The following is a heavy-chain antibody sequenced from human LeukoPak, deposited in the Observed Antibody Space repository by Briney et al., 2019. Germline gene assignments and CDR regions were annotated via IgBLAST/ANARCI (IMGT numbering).Heavy chain of an antibody. Sequence: GGSLRLSCAASGFTFSNYWMTWVRQAPGKGLEWVANIKQDESEKYYVDSVKGRFTIPRDNAKNSLYLQMNSLRAEDTAVYYCARDGGSGLDYWGQGTLVTVSS. J-gene: IGHJ4*02. CDR1: GFTFSNYW. V-gene: IGHV3-7*01. CDR3: ARDGGSGLDY. D-gene: IGHD6-19*01. CDR2: IKQDESEK.